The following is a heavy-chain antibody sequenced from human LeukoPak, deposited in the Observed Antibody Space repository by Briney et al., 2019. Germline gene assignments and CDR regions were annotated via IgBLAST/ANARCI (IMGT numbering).Heavy chain of an antibody. CDR2: ISSTGNNK. J-gene: IGHJ5*02. Sequence: SGGSLRLSCAASGFRFSSYAMHWVRQAPGKGPEYVSAISSTGNNKYYANSVKGRFTISTDNSKNTLYLQLGSLRDEDMAVYYCARGDSDILTGYYHWGQGTLVTVSS. CDR3: ARGDSDILTGYYH. D-gene: IGHD3-9*01. V-gene: IGHV3-64*01. CDR1: GFRFSSYA.